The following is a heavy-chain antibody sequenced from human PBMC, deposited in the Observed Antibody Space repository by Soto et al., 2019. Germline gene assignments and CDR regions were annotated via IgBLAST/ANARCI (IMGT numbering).Heavy chain of an antibody. D-gene: IGHD3-10*01. CDR1: GGTFSIYA. Sequence: SVKVSCKASGGTFSIYAISCVRQAPGQGLEWMGGIIPIFGTANYAQKFQGRVTITADESTSTAYMELSSLRSEDTAVYYCARDYYGSGSYYKPFDYWGQGTLVTVSS. J-gene: IGHJ4*02. V-gene: IGHV1-69*13. CDR2: IIPIFGTA. CDR3: ARDYYGSGSYYKPFDY.